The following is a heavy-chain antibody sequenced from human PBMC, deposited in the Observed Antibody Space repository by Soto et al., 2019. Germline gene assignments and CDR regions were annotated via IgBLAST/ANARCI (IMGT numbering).Heavy chain of an antibody. CDR1: GFTFDDYA. CDR2: ISWNSGSI. Sequence: PGGSLRLSCAASGFTFDDYAMHWVRQAPGKGLEWVSGISWNSGSIGYADSVKGRFTISRDNAKNSLYLQMNSLRAEDTALYYCAKDSLYSGYDQSYMDVWGKGTTVTVSS. V-gene: IGHV3-9*01. D-gene: IGHD5-12*01. CDR3: AKDSLYSGYDQSYMDV. J-gene: IGHJ6*03.